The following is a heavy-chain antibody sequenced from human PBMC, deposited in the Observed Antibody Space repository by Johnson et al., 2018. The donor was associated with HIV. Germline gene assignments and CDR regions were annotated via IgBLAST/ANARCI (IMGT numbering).Heavy chain of an antibody. V-gene: IGHV3-23*04. J-gene: IGHJ3*02. D-gene: IGHD3/OR15-3a*01. CDR2: ISGSGGST. CDR1: GFPFSSFA. CDR3: ARDGLAANAFDT. Sequence: VQLVESGGGLVQPGGSLKLSCAASGFPFSSFAMSWVRQAPGKGLEWVSAISGSGGSTYYADSVKGRFTISRDNSKNTLYLQMNSLRAEDTAVYYCARDGLAANAFDTWGQGTMVTVSS.